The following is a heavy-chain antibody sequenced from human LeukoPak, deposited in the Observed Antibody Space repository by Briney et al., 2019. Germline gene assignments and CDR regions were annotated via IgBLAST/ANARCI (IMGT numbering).Heavy chain of an antibody. CDR1: GFTFSSYS. CDR3: AREQGGGRYLPPDAFDI. J-gene: IGHJ3*02. V-gene: IGHV3-21*01. Sequence: GGSLRLSCAASGFTFSSYSMNWGRQAPGKGLEWVSSISSSSSYIYYADSVKGRFTISRDNAKNSLYLQMNSLRAEDTAVYYCAREQGGGRYLPPDAFDIWGQGTMVTVSS. CDR2: ISSSSSYI. D-gene: IGHD6-19*01.